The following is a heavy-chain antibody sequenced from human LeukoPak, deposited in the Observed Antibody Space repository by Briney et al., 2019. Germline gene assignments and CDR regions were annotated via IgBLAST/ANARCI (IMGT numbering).Heavy chain of an antibody. D-gene: IGHD1-1*01. V-gene: IGHV4-59*12. CDR3: ARGLNWKPYYYYYYMDV. Sequence: PSEALSLTCTVSGGSISSYYWSWIRQPPGKGLEWIGYIYYSGSTNYNPSLKRRVTISVDTSKNQFSLKLSSVTAADTAVYYCARGLNWKPYYYYYYMDVWGKGTTVTVSS. J-gene: IGHJ6*03. CDR1: GGSISSYY. CDR2: IYYSGST.